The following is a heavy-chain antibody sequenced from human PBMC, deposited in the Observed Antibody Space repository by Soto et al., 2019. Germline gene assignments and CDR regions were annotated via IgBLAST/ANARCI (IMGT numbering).Heavy chain of an antibody. V-gene: IGHV1-18*01. CDR2: ISAYNGNT. CDR1: GYTFTSYG. CDR3: ARYSSSWSDYYYYCMDV. Sequence: ASVKVSCKASGYTFTSYGISWVRQAPGQGLEWMGWISAYNGNTNYAQKLQGRVTMTTDTSTSTAYMELRSLRSDDTAVYYCARYSSSWSDYYYYCMDVWGQGTTVTVSS. D-gene: IGHD6-13*01. J-gene: IGHJ6*02.